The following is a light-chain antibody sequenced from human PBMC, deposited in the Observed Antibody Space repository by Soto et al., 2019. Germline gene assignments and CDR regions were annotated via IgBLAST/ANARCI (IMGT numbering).Light chain of an antibody. J-gene: IGLJ1*01. CDR2: EVN. V-gene: IGLV2-8*01. Sequence: QSVLTQPPSASGSLGQSVAISCTGTSSDVGGYNYVSWYQQHPGKAPKLMIYEVNKRPSGVPDRFSGSKSGNTASPTVSGLQAEDEADYYCSSYAGSSNVFGTGTKVTVL. CDR3: SSYAGSSNV. CDR1: SSDVGGYNY.